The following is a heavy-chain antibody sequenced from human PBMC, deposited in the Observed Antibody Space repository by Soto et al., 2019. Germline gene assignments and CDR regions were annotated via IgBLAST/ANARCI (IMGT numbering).Heavy chain of an antibody. D-gene: IGHD3-10*01. CDR3: ARSRVRGVIIGSYGMDV. CDR2: ISGSGGST. Sequence: QPGGSLRLSCAASGFTFSSYAMSWVRQAPGKGLEWVSAISGSGGSTYYADSVKGRFTISRDNSKNTLYLQMNSLRAEDTAVYYCARSRVRGVIIGSYGMDVWGQGTTVTVSS. V-gene: IGHV3-23*01. CDR1: GFTFSSYA. J-gene: IGHJ6*02.